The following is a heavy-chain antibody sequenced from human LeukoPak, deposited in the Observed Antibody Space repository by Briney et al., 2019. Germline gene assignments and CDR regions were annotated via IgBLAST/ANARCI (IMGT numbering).Heavy chain of an antibody. V-gene: IGHV4-59*01. J-gene: IGHJ6*02. CDR3: TGRPRDYYYHGMDV. CDR2: IYYSGGT. Sequence: SETLSLTSTVPGGSISSYNWSWIRQPPGKGLGWIGYIYYSGGTKYNTSPTSRVALPLEKSNNKFSFMLSSVTSAHTTRFCITGRPRDYYYHGMDVWVQGTTVTVSS. CDR1: GGSISSYN.